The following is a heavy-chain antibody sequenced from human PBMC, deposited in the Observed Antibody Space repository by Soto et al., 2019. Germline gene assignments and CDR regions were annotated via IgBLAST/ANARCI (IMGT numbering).Heavy chain of an antibody. CDR3: ARSKNYYDSSGYYGDAFDI. CDR2: IYYSGST. V-gene: IGHV4-39*01. J-gene: IGHJ3*02. Sequence: SETLSLTCTVSGGSISSSSYYWGWIRQPPGKGLEWIGSIYYSGSTYYNPSLKSRVTISVDTSKNQFSLRLSSVTAADTAVYYCARSKNYYDSSGYYGDAFDIWGQGTMVTVSS. CDR1: GGSISSSSYY. D-gene: IGHD3-22*01.